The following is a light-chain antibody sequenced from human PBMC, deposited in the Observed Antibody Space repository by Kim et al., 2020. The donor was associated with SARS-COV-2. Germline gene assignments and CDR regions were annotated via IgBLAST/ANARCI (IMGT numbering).Light chain of an antibody. V-gene: IGKV3-20*01. Sequence: EIVLTQSPGTLSLSPGERATLSCRASQSVSSSYLDWCQQKPGQAPRLFIHGASSRATGIPDRFSGSGSGTDFSLTISRLEPEDFAVYYCQQYGSSPRTFGQGTKLEI. CDR2: GAS. CDR3: QQYGSSPRT. J-gene: IGKJ2*01. CDR1: QSVSSSY.